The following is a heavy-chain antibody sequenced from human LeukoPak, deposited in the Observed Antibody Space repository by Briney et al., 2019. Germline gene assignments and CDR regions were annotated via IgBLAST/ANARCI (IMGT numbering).Heavy chain of an antibody. CDR3: ARSVVVAATWWFDP. CDR2: IIPILGIA. V-gene: IGHV1-69*04. CDR1: GGTFSSYA. J-gene: IGHJ5*02. D-gene: IGHD2-15*01. Sequence: ASVKVSCKASGGTFSSYAISWVRQAPGQGLEWMGRIIPILGIANYAQKFQGRVTITADKSTSTAYMELSSLRSEDTAVYYCARSVVVAATWWFDPWGQGTLVTVSS.